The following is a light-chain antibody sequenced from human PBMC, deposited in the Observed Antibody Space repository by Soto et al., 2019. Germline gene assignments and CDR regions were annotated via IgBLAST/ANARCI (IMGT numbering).Light chain of an antibody. CDR3: QQRSNWPPLIT. Sequence: EIVLTQSPATLSLSPGERATLSCRASQSVSSYLAWYQQKPGQAPRLLIYDASNRATGIPARFSGSGSGTDFTLTISSLDHEDFAVYYCQQRSNWPPLITFGQGTRLEIK. J-gene: IGKJ5*01. V-gene: IGKV3-11*01. CDR2: DAS. CDR1: QSVSSY.